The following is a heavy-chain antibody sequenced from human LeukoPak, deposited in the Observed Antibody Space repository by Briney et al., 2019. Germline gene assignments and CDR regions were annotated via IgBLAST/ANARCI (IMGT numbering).Heavy chain of an antibody. D-gene: IGHD3-22*01. Sequence: SETLSLTCTVSGGSISSYYWNWIRQPPGKGLEWIGDIDYRGSTNYNPSLKSRVTISVDTSKNQFSLKLSSVTAADTAVYYCARHTYYYHSSGYYYESWFDPWGQGTLVTVSS. CDR3: ARHTYYYHSSGYYYESWFDP. J-gene: IGHJ5*02. CDR2: IDYRGST. V-gene: IGHV4-59*01. CDR1: GGSISSYY.